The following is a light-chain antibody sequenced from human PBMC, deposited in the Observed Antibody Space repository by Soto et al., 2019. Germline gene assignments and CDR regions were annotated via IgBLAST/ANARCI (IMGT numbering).Light chain of an antibody. Sequence: EIVLTQSPGTLSLSPGERATLSCRASQSVSSSYLAWYQQKPGQAPRLLIYGASSRATGIPDKFSGSGSGTDFTLTISRLEPEDFAVYYCQQYGSSTTVGGGTQVEIK. CDR1: QSVSSSY. CDR2: GAS. CDR3: QQYGSSTT. J-gene: IGKJ4*01. V-gene: IGKV3-20*01.